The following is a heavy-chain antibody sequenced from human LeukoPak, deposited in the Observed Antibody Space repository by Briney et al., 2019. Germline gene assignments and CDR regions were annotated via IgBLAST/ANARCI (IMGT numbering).Heavy chain of an antibody. CDR1: GFIFSSYG. D-gene: IGHD3-10*01. CDR2: ISGSGTTI. Sequence: GGSLRLSCAASGFIFSSYGMNWVRQAPGKGLEWVSYISGSGTTIYYADSVKGRFTISRDNAKYSLHLQMDSLRADGTAVYSCARGGLGSWTFDSWGQGTLVTVSS. V-gene: IGHV3-48*04. J-gene: IGHJ4*02. CDR3: ARGGLGSWTFDS.